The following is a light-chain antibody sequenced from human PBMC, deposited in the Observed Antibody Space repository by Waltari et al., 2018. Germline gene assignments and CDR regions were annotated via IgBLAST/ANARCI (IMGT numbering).Light chain of an antibody. V-gene: IGLV2-14*01. CDR2: EDT. J-gene: IGLJ3*02. Sequence: QSALTQPASVSGSPGQSITISCTGTSSDVRGYNSVSWYHQHPGTAPKLLIYEDTGRPTGVSNRFSGSKSGNTASLTISGLQAEDGSDYYCSSYTTRATRVFGGGTKVTVL. CDR1: SSDVRGYNS. CDR3: SSYTTRATRV.